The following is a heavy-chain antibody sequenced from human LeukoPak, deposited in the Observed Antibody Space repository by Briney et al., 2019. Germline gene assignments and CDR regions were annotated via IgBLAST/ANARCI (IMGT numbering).Heavy chain of an antibody. CDR2: IYYSGST. D-gene: IGHD3-3*01. Sequence: SETLSLTCTVSGGSISSYYWSWIRQPPGKGLEWIGYIYYSGSTNYNPSLKSRVTISVDTSKNQFSLKLSSVTAADTAVYHCARSADYDFWSGYSSYYYYGMDVWGQGTTVTVSS. CDR1: GGSISSYY. CDR3: ARSADYDFWSGYSSYYYYGMDV. V-gene: IGHV4-59*01. J-gene: IGHJ6*02.